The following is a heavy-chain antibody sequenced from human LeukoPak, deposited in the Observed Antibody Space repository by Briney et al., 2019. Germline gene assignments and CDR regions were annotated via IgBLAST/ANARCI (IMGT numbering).Heavy chain of an antibody. D-gene: IGHD6-13*01. CDR3: ARGTDSSSWYYFDY. CDR1: GGTFSSYA. J-gene: IGHJ4*02. CDR2: IIPIFGTA. V-gene: IGHV1-69*13. Sequence: SVRVSCKASGGTFSSYAISWVRQAPGQGLEWMGGIIPIFGTANYAQKFQGRVTITADESTSTAYMELSSLRSEDTAVYYRARGTDSSSWYYFDYWGQGTLVTVSS.